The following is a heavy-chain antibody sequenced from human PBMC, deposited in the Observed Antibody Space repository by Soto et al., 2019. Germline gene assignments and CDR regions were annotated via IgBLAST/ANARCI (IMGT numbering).Heavy chain of an antibody. V-gene: IGHV1-69*01. J-gene: IGHJ4*02. CDR1: GGTFSSYA. CDR3: ARDRRAVAGSYYFDY. CDR2: IIPIFGTA. D-gene: IGHD6-19*01. Sequence: QVQLVQSGAEVKKPGSSVKVSCKASGGTFSSYAISWVRQAPGQGLEWMGGIIPIFGTAIYAQKFQGRVTITADESTSTAYMELSSLRSEDTAVYYCARDRRAVAGSYYFDYWGQGTLVTVSS.